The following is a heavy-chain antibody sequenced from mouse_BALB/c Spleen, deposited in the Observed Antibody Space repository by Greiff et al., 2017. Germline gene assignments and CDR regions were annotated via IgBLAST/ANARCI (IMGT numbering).Heavy chain of an antibody. CDR1: GFSLTDYG. V-gene: IGHV2-6-5*01. Sequence: QVQLKESGPGLVAPSQSLSITCTVSGFSLTDYGVSWFRQPPGKGLEWLGVIWGGGSPYYNSALKSRLSISKDNSKSQVFLKMNSLQTDDTAMYYCAKDSSGFPFAYWGQGTLVTVSA. J-gene: IGHJ3*01. D-gene: IGHD3-2*01. CDR2: IWGGGSP. CDR3: AKDSSGFPFAY.